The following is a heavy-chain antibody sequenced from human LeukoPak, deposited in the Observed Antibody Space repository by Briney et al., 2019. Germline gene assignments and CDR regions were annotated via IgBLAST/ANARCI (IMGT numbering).Heavy chain of an antibody. Sequence: PSETLSLTCIVSGGSISSSSYYWGWIRQPPGKGLEWIGSIYYSGSTYYNPSLKSRVTISVDTSKNQFSLKLSSVTAADTAVYYCARQRTYLWFHYDYYIDVWGKGTTVTISS. CDR1: GGSISSSSYY. J-gene: IGHJ6*03. D-gene: IGHD3-10*01. CDR2: IYYSGST. CDR3: ARQRTYLWFHYDYYIDV. V-gene: IGHV4-39*01.